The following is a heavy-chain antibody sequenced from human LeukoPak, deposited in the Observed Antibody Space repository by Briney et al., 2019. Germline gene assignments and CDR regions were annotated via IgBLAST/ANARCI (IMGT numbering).Heavy chain of an antibody. V-gene: IGHV3-7*01. CDR1: GFTFSSYW. Sequence: GGSLSLSCAASGFTFSSYWMSWVRQAPGKGLEWVANIKEDGSDKYYADSVKGRFTISRDNAKNSLYLQMNGLRAEDTAVYYCARDDGIRTVDYWGQGTLVTVSS. CDR2: IKEDGSDK. CDR3: ARDDGIRTVDY. D-gene: IGHD1-14*01. J-gene: IGHJ4*02.